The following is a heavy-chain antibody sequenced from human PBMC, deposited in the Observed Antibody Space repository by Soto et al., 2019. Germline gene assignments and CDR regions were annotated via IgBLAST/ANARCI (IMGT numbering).Heavy chain of an antibody. CDR3: ARGGPGSGYYGYYYYGMDV. V-gene: IGHV4-31*03. CDR1: GGSISSGGYY. CDR2: IYYSGST. D-gene: IGHD3-3*01. Sequence: SETLSLTCTVSGGSISSGGYYWSWIRQHPGKGLEWIGYIYYSGSTYYNPSLKSRVTISVDTSKNQFSLKLSSVTAADTAVYYCARGGPGSGYYGYYYYGMDVWGQGTTVTVSS. J-gene: IGHJ6*02.